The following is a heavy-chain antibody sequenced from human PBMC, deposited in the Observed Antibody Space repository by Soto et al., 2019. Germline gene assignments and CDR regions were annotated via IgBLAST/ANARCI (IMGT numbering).Heavy chain of an antibody. CDR1: GFSLSTGGVG. V-gene: IGHV2-5*02. CDR2: IYWDDDK. Sequence: QITLKESGPALVKPTQTLTLTCTISGFSLSTGGVGVGWIRQPPGKALEWLALIYWDDDKRYSPSLRSRLTITKDTSKNQVGLTMTNIDPVATATYYCAHSRCGGDCLQSYSSHYYYGMDVWGQGTTVTVSS. J-gene: IGHJ6*02. CDR3: AHSRCGGDCLQSYSSHYYYGMDV. D-gene: IGHD2-21*02.